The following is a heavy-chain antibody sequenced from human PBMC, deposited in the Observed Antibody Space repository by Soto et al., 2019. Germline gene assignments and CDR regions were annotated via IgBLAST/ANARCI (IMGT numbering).Heavy chain of an antibody. Sequence: PSETLSHTCTVSGASISGFYWSWIRKSAGKGLEWIGRIYATGTTDYNPSLKSRVMMSVDTSKKQFSLKLRSVTAADTAVYYCVWVVMKTLPDWLDSWCQGISVTV. CDR2: IYATGTT. CDR1: GASISGFY. V-gene: IGHV4-4*07. J-gene: IGHJ5*01. CDR3: VWVVMKTLPDWLDS. D-gene: IGHD2-21*01.